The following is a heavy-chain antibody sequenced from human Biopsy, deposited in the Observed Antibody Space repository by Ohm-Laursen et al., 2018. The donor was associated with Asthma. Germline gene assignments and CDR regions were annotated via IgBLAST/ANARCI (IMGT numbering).Heavy chain of an antibody. D-gene: IGHD5-12*01. CDR3: ARGYSGSDRIVYYYSGLEV. Sequence: VKVSCKASGDSFSNYAISWVRQAPGQGLERMGGLIPVLGTPDHAQMFEGRVTITADESTSTAYMELSSLSSEDTAVYYCARGYSGSDRIVYYYSGLEVWGQGTTVTVSS. CDR2: LIPVLGTP. J-gene: IGHJ6*02. CDR1: GDSFSNYA. V-gene: IGHV1-69*01.